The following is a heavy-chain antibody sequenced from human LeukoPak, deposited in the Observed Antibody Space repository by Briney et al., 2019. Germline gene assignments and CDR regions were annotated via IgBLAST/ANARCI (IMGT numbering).Heavy chain of an antibody. Sequence: GGSLRLSCAASGFSFSTYAMYWVRQAPGKGLECVALIAYDGITTYYADSVKGRFTISTDTSKNTLFLQMNSLISEDTAVYYCASSRPWELLSAFQMWGQGTLVTVSS. CDR2: IAYDGITT. D-gene: IGHD1-26*01. J-gene: IGHJ3*02. V-gene: IGHV3-30-3*01. CDR1: GFSFSTYA. CDR3: ASSRPWELLSAFQM.